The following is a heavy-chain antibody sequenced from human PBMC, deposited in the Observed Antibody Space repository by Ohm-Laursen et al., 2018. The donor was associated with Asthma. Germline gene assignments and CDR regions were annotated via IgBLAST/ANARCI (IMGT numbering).Heavy chain of an antibody. CDR1: GFTFSSYA. J-gene: IGHJ4*02. V-gene: IGHV3-30-3*01. CDR3: AREGGCSSTSCSEVSSSSWYHGSAFDY. D-gene: IGHD2-2*01. CDR2: ISYDGSNK. Sequence: RSLRLSCTASGFTFSSYAMHWVRQAPGKGLEWVAVISYDGSNKYYADSVKGRFTISRDNSKNTLYLQMNSLRAEDTAVYYCAREGGCSSTSCSEVSSSSWYHGSAFDYWGQGTLVTVSS.